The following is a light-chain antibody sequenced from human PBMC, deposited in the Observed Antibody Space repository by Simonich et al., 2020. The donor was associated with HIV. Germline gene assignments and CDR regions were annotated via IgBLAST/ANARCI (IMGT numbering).Light chain of an antibody. CDR1: SSDVGGYNY. Sequence: QSALTQPASVSGSPGQSINISCTGTSSDVGGYNYVSWYQQYPGRAPKLLLYDVRKRPSGVSSRVSGSKSGNTASLTISRLQAEDEADYCCSSYTGSSTWVFGGGTKLTVL. J-gene: IGLJ2*01. CDR2: DVR. V-gene: IGLV2-14*01. CDR3: SSYTGSSTWV.